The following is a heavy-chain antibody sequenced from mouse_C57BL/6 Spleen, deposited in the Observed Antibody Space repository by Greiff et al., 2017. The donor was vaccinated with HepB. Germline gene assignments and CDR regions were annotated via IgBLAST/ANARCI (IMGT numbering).Heavy chain of an antibody. V-gene: IGHV1-42*01. D-gene: IGHD2-14*01. J-gene: IGHJ3*01. CDR1: GYSFTGYY. CDR2: INPSTGGT. Sequence: EVQLQQSGPELVKPGASVKISCKASGYSFTGYYMNWVKQSPEKSLEWIGEINPSTGGTTYNQKFKAKATLTVDKSSSTAYMQLKSLTSEDSAVYYCARAPHGYDEWGAYWGQGTLGTVSA. CDR3: ARAPHGYDEWGAY.